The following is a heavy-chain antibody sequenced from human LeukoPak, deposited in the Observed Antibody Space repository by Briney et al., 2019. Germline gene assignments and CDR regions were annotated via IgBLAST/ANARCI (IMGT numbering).Heavy chain of an antibody. CDR1: GGSISSYS. D-gene: IGHD6-13*01. V-gene: IGHV4-4*07. J-gene: IGHJ4*02. CDR2: IYST. CDR3: ARGESSGWYYFNY. Sequence: SETLSLTCTVSGGSISSYSWSWIRQPAGKGLEWIGRIYSTNYNPSLKSRVTISVDTSKNQFSLKLSSVTAADTAVYYCARGESSGWYYFNYWGQGTLVTVSS.